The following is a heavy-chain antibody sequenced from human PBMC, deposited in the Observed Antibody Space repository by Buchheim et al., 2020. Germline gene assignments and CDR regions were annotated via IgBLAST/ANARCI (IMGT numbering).Heavy chain of an antibody. D-gene: IGHD1-20*01. CDR2: ISSGGSTR. Sequence: EVQLVESGGGLVQPGGSLRLSCAASGFTFSSYEMNWVRQAPGKGLEWVSYISSGGSTRYYADSVTGRITISRDHAKHSLYLQMSSLRAEDTAVYLCARNNWNQYCFDYWGQGTL. J-gene: IGHJ4*02. CDR1: GFTFSSYE. V-gene: IGHV3-48*03. CDR3: ARNNWNQYCFDY.